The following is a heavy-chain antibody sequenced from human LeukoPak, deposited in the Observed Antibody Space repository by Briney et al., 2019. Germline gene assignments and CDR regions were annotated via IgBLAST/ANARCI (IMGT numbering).Heavy chain of an antibody. D-gene: IGHD5-12*01. J-gene: IGHJ6*03. Sequence: ASVKVSCKASGYTFTSYDINWVRQATGQGLEWMGWMNPNSGNTGYAQKFQGRVTITRNTSISTAYMELSSLRSEDTAVYYCARGLPLSGYDSSNYYYYMDVWGKGTTVTVSS. CDR2: MNPNSGNT. CDR3: ARGLPLSGYDSSNYYYYMDV. CDR1: GYTFTSYD. V-gene: IGHV1-8*03.